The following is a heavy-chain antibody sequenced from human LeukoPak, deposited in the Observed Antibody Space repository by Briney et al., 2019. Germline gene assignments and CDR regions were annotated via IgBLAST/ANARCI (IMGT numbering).Heavy chain of an antibody. CDR3: ASSGSYRFDY. Sequence: GGSLRLPCAASGFTFSSYSMNWVRQAPGKGLEWVSHITASGTAMFYADSVKGRFTISRDNAKNSLYLQMHSLRDEDTAVYYCASSGSYRFDYWGQGTLVTVSS. CDR1: GFTFSSYS. CDR2: ITASGTAM. D-gene: IGHD1-26*01. V-gene: IGHV3-48*02. J-gene: IGHJ4*02.